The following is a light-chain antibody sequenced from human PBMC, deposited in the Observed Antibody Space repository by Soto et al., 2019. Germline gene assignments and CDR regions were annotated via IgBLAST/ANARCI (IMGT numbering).Light chain of an antibody. CDR3: QQYYSYCA. CDR2: DAS. V-gene: IGKV3-11*01. Sequence: EIVLTQSPDTLSLSPGERATLSCRASQSFSGHLAWYQQKPGQAPRLLIYDASKRATGIPARFSGSGFGTDYTLTISGLQPGDFATYYCQQYYSYCAFGQGTKVDIK. CDR1: QSFSGH. J-gene: IGKJ1*01.